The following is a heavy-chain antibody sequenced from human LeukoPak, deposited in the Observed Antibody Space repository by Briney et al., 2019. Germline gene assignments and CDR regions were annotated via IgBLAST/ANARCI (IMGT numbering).Heavy chain of an antibody. Sequence: GGSLRLSCAASGSTFSDYYMSCIRQAPGKGLEWLSYIISGGSTIYYADSVKGRFTIYRDNTKNSLYLQMNRLRAEDTAVYYCARELDYYDRIFDDWGQGTLGTVSS. CDR2: IISGGSTI. D-gene: IGHD3-22*01. V-gene: IGHV3-11*01. CDR1: GSTFSDYY. J-gene: IGHJ4*02. CDR3: ARELDYYDRIFDD.